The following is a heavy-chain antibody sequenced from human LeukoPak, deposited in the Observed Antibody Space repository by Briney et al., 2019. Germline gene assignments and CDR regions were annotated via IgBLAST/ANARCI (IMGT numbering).Heavy chain of an antibody. D-gene: IGHD6-13*01. CDR2: IRYEGRNK. CDR1: GFTFSHHG. Sequence: GGSLRLSCAASGFTFSHHGMHWVRQAPGKGLEWVAFIRYEGRNKHYADSVKGRFTISRDNSKNTLYLQMNSLRAEDTAVYYCARGDSSSWTDAFDIWGQGTMVTVSS. CDR3: ARGDSSSWTDAFDI. J-gene: IGHJ3*02. V-gene: IGHV3-30*02.